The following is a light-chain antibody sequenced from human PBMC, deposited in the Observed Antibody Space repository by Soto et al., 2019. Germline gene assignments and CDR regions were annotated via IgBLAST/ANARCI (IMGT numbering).Light chain of an antibody. Sequence: QSALTQPASVSGSPGQSITISCTGTSSDVGGYNYVSWYQHHPGKARKLMIYEVSNRPSGVSNRFSGSKSGNTASLTISWLQAEDEADYYCGSYTSSSTRVFGGGTQLTVL. CDR2: EVS. CDR3: GSYTSSSTRV. J-gene: IGLJ3*02. V-gene: IGLV2-14*01. CDR1: SSDVGGYNY.